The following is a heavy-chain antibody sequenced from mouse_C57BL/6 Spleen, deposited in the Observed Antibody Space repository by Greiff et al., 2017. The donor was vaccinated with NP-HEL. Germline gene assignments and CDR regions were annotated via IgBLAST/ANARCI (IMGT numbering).Heavy chain of an antibody. CDR1: GISITTGNYR. V-gene: IGHV3-5*01. CDR3: ARDYYGSSSLPFDV. CDR2: IYYSGTI. J-gene: IGHJ1*03. Sequence: DVKLQESGPGLVKPSQTVFLTCTVTGISITTGNYRWSWIRQFPGNKLEWIGYIYYSGTITYNPSLTSRTTITRDTPKNQFFLEMNSLTAEDTATYYCARDYYGSSSLPFDVWGTGTTVTVSS. D-gene: IGHD1-1*01.